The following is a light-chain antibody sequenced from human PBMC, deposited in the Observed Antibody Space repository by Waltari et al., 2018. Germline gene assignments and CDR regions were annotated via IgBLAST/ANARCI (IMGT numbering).Light chain of an antibody. CDR2: DAS. Sequence: EIVLTQSPATLSLSPGESATLSCRASQSVSDSFDWYQHKPGQAPRLLVYDASNRATGVPARFSGSGSGTHFTLTISSLEPADFAVYYCQHRSGPFGPGTKVDFK. J-gene: IGKJ3*01. CDR3: QHRSGP. V-gene: IGKV3-11*01. CDR1: QSVSDS.